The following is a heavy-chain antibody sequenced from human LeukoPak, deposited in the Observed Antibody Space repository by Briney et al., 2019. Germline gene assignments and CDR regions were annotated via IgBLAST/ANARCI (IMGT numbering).Heavy chain of an antibody. Sequence: SETLSLTCTVSGGSISSANYYWGWIRQPPGKGLEWIATIYYSGSTYYNPSLKSRVATSVDTSENQFSLKLTSVTAADSAVYFCARHSSDFWTGYYFGNWFDPWGQGTLVTVSS. D-gene: IGHD3/OR15-3a*01. CDR1: GGSISSANYY. J-gene: IGHJ5*02. CDR3: ARHSSDFWTGYYFGNWFDP. CDR2: IYYSGST. V-gene: IGHV4-39*01.